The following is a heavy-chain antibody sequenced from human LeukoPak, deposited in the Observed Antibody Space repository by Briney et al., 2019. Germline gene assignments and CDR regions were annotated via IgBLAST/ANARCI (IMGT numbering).Heavy chain of an antibody. Sequence: ASVKVSCKISKNMFTGYFMHWVRQAPGQGLEWIGWINPNSGGTLFARRFQGRVTMTRDMSIGATYMELSRLTSDDTALYYCAAQCNDDFCYKRDYMDVWGKGTMVIVSS. CDR2: INPNSGGT. CDR3: AAQCNDDFCYKRDYMDV. J-gene: IGHJ6*03. V-gene: IGHV1-2*02. CDR1: KNMFTGYF. D-gene: IGHD2-2*02.